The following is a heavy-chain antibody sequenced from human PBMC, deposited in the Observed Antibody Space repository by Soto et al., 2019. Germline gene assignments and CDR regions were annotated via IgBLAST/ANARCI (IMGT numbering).Heavy chain of an antibody. D-gene: IGHD3-22*01. V-gene: IGHV4-34*01. CDR1: GGSFSGYY. Sequence: SETLSLTCAVYGGSFSGYYWSWIRQPPGKGLEWIGEINHSGSTNYNPSLKSRVTISVDTSKNQFSLKLSSVTAADTAVYYCATAPRHSSGYLGYYFDYWGQGTLVTVSS. CDR3: ATAPRHSSGYLGYYFDY. J-gene: IGHJ4*02. CDR2: INHSGST.